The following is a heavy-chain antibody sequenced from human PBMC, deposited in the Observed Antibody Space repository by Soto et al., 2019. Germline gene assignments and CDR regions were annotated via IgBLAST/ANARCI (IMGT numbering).Heavy chain of an antibody. CDR2: IYHSGST. CDR3: ARVPDY. V-gene: IGHV4-30-2*01. J-gene: IGHJ4*02. Sequence: SETLSLTCAVSGGSISSGGYSWSWIRQPPGKGLEWIGYIYHSGSTYYNPSLKSRVTISVDRSKNQFSLKLSSVTAADTAAYYCARVPDYWGQGTMVTVSS. CDR1: GGSISSGGYS.